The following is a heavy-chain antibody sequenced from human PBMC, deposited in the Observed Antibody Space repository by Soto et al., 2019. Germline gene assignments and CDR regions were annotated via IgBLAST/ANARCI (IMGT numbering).Heavy chain of an antibody. Sequence: TLSLTCTVSGGSISSGGYYWSWIRQHPGKGLEWIGYIYYSGSTYYNPSLKSRVTISVDTSKNQFSLRLSSVTAADTAIYYCARQHTWNYVRWFDPWGQGILVTVSS. CDR1: GGSISSGGYY. J-gene: IGHJ5*02. V-gene: IGHV4-31*03. CDR3: ARQHTWNYVRWFDP. D-gene: IGHD1-7*01. CDR2: IYYSGST.